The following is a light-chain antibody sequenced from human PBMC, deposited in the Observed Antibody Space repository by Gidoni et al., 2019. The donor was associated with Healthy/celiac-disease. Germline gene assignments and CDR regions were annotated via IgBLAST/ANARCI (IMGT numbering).Light chain of an antibody. CDR2: AAS. Sequence: DIQMTQSPSSLSASVGDRVTITCRASLSISSYLNWYQQKTGQDPKLLIYAASSLQSRVPSRLSGSGAGTEFTLTISSLQPEDVATYYCQQSYSTLLTFGGGTKVEIK. J-gene: IGKJ4*02. CDR1: LSISSY. CDR3: QQSYSTLLT. V-gene: IGKV1-39*01.